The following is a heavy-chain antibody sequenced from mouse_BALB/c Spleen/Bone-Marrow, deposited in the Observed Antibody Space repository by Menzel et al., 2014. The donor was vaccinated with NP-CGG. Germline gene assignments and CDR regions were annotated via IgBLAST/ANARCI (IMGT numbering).Heavy chain of an antibody. D-gene: IGHD4-1*01. Sequence: VQLQQSGPELVKPGASVKISCKASGYTFTDYNMHWVKQSHGKSLEWIGCICPYNGDTGYNQKFNSKATLTVDNSSSTAYMELRSLTSEDSAVYYCARLGRDYWGQGTTLTVSS. CDR1: GYTFTDYN. CDR2: ICPYNGDT. J-gene: IGHJ2*01. V-gene: IGHV1S29*02. CDR3: ARLGRDY.